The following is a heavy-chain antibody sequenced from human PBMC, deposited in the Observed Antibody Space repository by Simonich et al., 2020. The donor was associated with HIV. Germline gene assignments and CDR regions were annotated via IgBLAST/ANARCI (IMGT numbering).Heavy chain of an antibody. D-gene: IGHD2-15*01. CDR3: ARGGYCSGGSCYPLFSRYGMDV. CDR2: INHSGST. V-gene: IGHV4-34*01. Sequence: QVQLQQWGAGLLKPSETLSLTCAVYGGSFSGYYWSWIRQPPGKGLEWIGEINHSGSTNYNPSLKSRVTRSVDTSKNQFSLKLSSVTAADTAVYYCARGGYCSGGSCYPLFSRYGMDVWGQGTTVTVSS. J-gene: IGHJ6*02. CDR1: GGSFSGYY.